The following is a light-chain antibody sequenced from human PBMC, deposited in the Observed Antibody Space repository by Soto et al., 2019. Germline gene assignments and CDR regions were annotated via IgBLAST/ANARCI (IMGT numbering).Light chain of an antibody. J-gene: IGKJ3*01. Sequence: DIVMTQSPLSLPVTPGEPASISCRSSQSLLYDNGYNYLDLYLQKPGQSPQLLIYLGYYRASGVPDRFSGSGSGTNFTLAISSVEAEDVGVYYCMQSLNKLTFGPGTKVDVK. CDR3: MQSLNKLT. CDR2: LGY. V-gene: IGKV2-28*01. CDR1: QSLLYDNGYNY.